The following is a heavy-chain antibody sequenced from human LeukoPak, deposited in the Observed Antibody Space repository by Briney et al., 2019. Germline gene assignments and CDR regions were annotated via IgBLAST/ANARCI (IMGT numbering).Heavy chain of an antibody. J-gene: IGHJ4*02. CDR3: ARDHAFGGVIALDY. CDR1: GFTFSSYW. Sequence: GGSLRLSCAASGFTFSSYWMNWVRQAPGKGLEWVSSISSSSSYIYYADSVKGRFTISRDNAKNSLYLQMNSLRAEDTAVYYCARDHAFGGVIALDYWGQGTLVTVSS. CDR2: ISSSSSYI. V-gene: IGHV3-21*01. D-gene: IGHD3-16*02.